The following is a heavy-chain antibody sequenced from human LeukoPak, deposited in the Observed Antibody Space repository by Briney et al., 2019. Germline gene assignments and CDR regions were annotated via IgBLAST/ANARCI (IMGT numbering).Heavy chain of an antibody. V-gene: IGHV3-23*01. CDR1: GFTFSSYA. CDR3: AKGRITMIVVVITYFDY. CDR2: ISGSGGNT. D-gene: IGHD3-22*01. Sequence: PGGSLRLSCAASGFTFSSYAMNWVRQAPGKGLEWASTISGSGGNTYYADSVKGRFTISRDNSKNTLYLQMNSLRAEDTAVYYCAKGRITMIVVVITYFDYWGQGTLVTVSS. J-gene: IGHJ4*02.